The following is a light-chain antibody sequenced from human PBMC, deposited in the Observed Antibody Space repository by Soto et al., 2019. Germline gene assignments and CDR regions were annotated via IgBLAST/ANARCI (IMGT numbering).Light chain of an antibody. J-gene: IGLJ3*02. Sequence: QSALTQPASVSGSPGQSITISCTGTSSDVGGYNYVSWYQQHPGKAPKLMIYEVSNRPSGVSNRFSGSKSGNTSSLTISGLQAEDEADYYCSSYTGSNTPVVFGGGTKLPVL. V-gene: IGLV2-14*01. CDR1: SSDVGGYNY. CDR2: EVS. CDR3: SSYTGSNTPVV.